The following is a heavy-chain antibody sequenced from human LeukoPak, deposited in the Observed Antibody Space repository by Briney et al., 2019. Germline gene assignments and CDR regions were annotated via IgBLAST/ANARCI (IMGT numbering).Heavy chain of an antibody. D-gene: IGHD7-27*01. CDR2: INPNSGGT. V-gene: IGHV1-2*02. CDR1: GYTFTGYY. J-gene: IGHJ4*02. Sequence: ASVKVSCKASGYTFTGYYMHWVRQAPGQGLEWMGWINPNSGGTKYAQKFQGRVTMTRDTSISTAYMELSRLRSDDTAVYYCARDPVPGDFDYWGQGTLVTVSS. CDR3: ARDPVPGDFDY.